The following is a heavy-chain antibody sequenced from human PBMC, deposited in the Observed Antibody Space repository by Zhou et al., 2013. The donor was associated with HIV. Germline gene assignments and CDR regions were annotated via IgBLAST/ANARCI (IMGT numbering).Heavy chain of an antibody. Sequence: QVQLVQSGAEVKKPGSSVKVSCKASGGTFSSYALSWVRQAPGQGLEWMGGIIPIFGTANYAQKFQGRVTITTDESTSTAYMELSSLRSEDTAVYYCARNSGIAVAEYYYYMDVWGKGTTVTVSS. J-gene: IGHJ6*03. D-gene: IGHD6-19*01. CDR1: GGTFSSYA. V-gene: IGHV1-69*05. CDR2: IIPIFGTA. CDR3: ARNSGIAVAEYYYYMDV.